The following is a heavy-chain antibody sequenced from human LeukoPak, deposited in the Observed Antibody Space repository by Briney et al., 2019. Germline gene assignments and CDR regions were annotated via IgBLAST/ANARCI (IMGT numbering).Heavy chain of an antibody. CDR1: GFTFSSYS. J-gene: IGHJ3*02. CDR2: ISSSSSYI. Sequence: GGSLRLSCAASGFTFSSYSMNWVRQAPGKGLEWVSSISSSSSYIYYADSVKGRFTISRDNAKNSLYLQMNSLRAEDTAVYYCARGVGALWDAFDIWGQGTMVTVSS. D-gene: IGHD1-26*01. CDR3: ARGVGALWDAFDI. V-gene: IGHV3-21*01.